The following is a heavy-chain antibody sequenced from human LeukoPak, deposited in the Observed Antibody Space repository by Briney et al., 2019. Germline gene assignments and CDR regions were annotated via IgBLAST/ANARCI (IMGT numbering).Heavy chain of an antibody. CDR3: ARDRTGDYCIDY. J-gene: IGHJ4*02. D-gene: IGHD4-17*01. Sequence: GGSLRLSCVGSGFTFSSYGMTWVRQAPGKGLEWVAYISDDGRRKYYADSVKGRFTVSRDQTQSTVFLQTNSLRAEDMAVYSCARDRTGDYCIDYWGQGTLVTVSS. CDR1: GFTFSSYG. V-gene: IGHV3-30*03. CDR2: ISDDGRRK.